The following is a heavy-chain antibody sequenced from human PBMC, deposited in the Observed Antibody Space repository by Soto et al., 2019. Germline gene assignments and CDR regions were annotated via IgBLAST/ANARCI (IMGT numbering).Heavy chain of an antibody. D-gene: IGHD1-1*01. CDR2: IIPIFGTA. CDR1: GGTFSSYA. CDR3: ATKTDHNLGLELDY. J-gene: IGHJ4*02. V-gene: IGHV1-69*06. Sequence: QVQLVQSGAEVKKPGSSVKVSCKASGGTFSSYAISWVRQAPGQGLEWMGGIIPIFGTANYAQKFQGRVTITADKSTSTAYMELSCLRSEDTAVYYCATKTDHNLGLELDYWGQGTLVTVSS.